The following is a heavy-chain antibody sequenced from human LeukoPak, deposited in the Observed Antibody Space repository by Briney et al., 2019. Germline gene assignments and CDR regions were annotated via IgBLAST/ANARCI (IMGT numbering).Heavy chain of an antibody. D-gene: IGHD2-2*02. CDR3: ARVFIVVVPAAILDYGMDV. V-gene: IGHV3-30-3*01. J-gene: IGHJ6*02. Sequence: GGSLRLSCAASGFTFSSYAMHWGRQAPGKGLEWVAVISYDGSNKYYADSVKGRFTISRDNSKNTLYLQMNSLRAEDTAVYSCARVFIVVVPAAILDYGMDVWGQGTTVTVSS. CDR2: ISYDGSNK. CDR1: GFTFSSYA.